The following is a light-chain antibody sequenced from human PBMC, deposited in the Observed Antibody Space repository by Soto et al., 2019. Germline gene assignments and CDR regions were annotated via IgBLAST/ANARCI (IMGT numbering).Light chain of an antibody. V-gene: IGKV1-5*01. CDR1: QTISGW. CDR2: DAS. CDR3: QQYNDFL. J-gene: IGKJ2*01. Sequence: DIQVTQSPSTLSASVGDRVTITCRASQTISGWLAWYQQKPGKAPKLLIYDASTLESGVPSRFSGSESGTEFSITIGSLQPDDFATYYCQQYNDFLFGQGTKLEIK.